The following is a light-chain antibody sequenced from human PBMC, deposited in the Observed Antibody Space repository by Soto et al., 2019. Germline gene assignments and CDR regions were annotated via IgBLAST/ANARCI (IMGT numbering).Light chain of an antibody. CDR1: QTVSSNY. Sequence: IVLTQSPGTVSLSPGETAALSCRASQTVSSNYLAWYQQKPGQAPRLLIYGTTSRATGVPDRFSGGGSGTAFTLTISRLEPEDFAVYNCQQYGRSPPTFGGGTQVEI. CDR3: QQYGRSPPT. J-gene: IGKJ4*01. V-gene: IGKV3-20*01. CDR2: GTT.